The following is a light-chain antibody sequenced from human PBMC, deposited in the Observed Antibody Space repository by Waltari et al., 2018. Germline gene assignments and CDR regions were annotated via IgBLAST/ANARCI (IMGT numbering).Light chain of an antibody. J-gene: IGKJ1*01. V-gene: IGKV3-20*01. CDR1: QGVGKY. Sequence: EIVLTQSPGTLSLSPGERATLSCRASQGVGKYLAWYQQRPGKAPRHLLYHASIRATGIPDRFSGSGSGTDFSLTISRLEPEDFAVYYCQKYDFLPATFGQGTTVEIK. CDR2: HAS. CDR3: QKYDFLPAT.